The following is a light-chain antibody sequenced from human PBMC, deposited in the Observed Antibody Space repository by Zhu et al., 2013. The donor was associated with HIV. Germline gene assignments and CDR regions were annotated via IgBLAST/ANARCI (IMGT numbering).Light chain of an antibody. CDR2: RSV. CDR3: SSYAGNNNVA. CDR1: SSDVGGYNF. V-gene: IGLV2-14*01. J-gene: IGLJ2*01. Sequence: QSALTQPASVSGSPGQSITISCTGTSSDVGGYNFVSWYQQHPGKAPKLPDLLRSVIGPPGISNRFSGSKSGSTASLTISGLQAEDDADYYCSSYAGNNNVAFGGGTKLTVL.